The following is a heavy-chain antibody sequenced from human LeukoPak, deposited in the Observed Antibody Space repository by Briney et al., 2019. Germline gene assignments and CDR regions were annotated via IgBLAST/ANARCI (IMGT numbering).Heavy chain of an antibody. CDR3: ARGSSWIQLRYY. Sequence: PSETLSLTCAVYGGSFSGYYWSWIRQPPGKGLEWIGEINHSGSTNYNPSLKSRVTISVDTSKNQFSLKLSSVTAADTAVYYCARGSSWIQLRYYWGQGTLVTVSS. CDR1: GGSFSGYY. D-gene: IGHD5-18*01. J-gene: IGHJ4*02. V-gene: IGHV4-34*01. CDR2: INHSGST.